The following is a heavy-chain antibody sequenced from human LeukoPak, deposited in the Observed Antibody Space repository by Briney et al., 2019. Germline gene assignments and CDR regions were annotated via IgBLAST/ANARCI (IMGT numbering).Heavy chain of an antibody. D-gene: IGHD4-17*01. CDR2: IYTSGST. CDR1: GGSISSYY. V-gene: IGHV4-4*08. CDR3: ARDCHDYGADPTVYYMDV. J-gene: IGHJ6*03. Sequence: SETLSLTCTVSGGSISSYYWSWIRQPPGKGLEWIGRIYTSGSTNYNPSLKSRVTISVDTSKNQFSLKLSSVTAADTAVYYCARDCHDYGADPTVYYMDVWGKGTTVTISS.